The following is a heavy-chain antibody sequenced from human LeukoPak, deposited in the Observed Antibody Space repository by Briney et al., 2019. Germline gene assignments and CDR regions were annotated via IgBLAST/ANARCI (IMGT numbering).Heavy chain of an antibody. CDR2: IRYDGSNK. Sequence: GGSLRLSCAASVFTFSSYGMHWVRQAPGKGLEWVAFIRYDGSNKYYADSVKGRFTISRDNSKNTLYLQMNSLRAEDTAVYYCAKGYDFWSGFDYWGQGTLVTVSS. D-gene: IGHD3-3*01. CDR1: VFTFSSYG. V-gene: IGHV3-30*02. J-gene: IGHJ4*02. CDR3: AKGYDFWSGFDY.